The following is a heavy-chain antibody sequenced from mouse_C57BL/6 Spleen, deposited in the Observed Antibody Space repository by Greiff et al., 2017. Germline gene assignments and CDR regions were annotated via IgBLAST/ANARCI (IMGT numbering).Heavy chain of an antibody. Sequence: QVQLQQPGAELVMPGASVKLSCKASGYTFTSYWMHWVKQRPGQGLEWIGEIDPSDSYTNYNQKFKGKSTLTVDKSSSTAYMQLSSLTSEDSAVYYCARHSYYFDYWGQGTTLTVSS. V-gene: IGHV1-69*01. CDR3: ARHSYYFDY. J-gene: IGHJ2*01. CDR2: IDPSDSYT. CDR1: GYTFTSYW.